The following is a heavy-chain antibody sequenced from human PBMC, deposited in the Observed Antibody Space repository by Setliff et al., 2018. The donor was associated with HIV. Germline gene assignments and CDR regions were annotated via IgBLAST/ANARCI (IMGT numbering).Heavy chain of an antibody. CDR1: GFTFSSYG. CDR3: ARSVIGYYYYGMDV. D-gene: IGHD3-10*01. Sequence: GGSLRLSCAASGFTFSSYGMNWVRQAPGKGLEWVAFIRYDGNNKYYADSVKGRFTISRDNSKNTLYVQMNSLRAEDTAVYYCARSVIGYYYYGMDVWGQGTLVTVSS. V-gene: IGHV3-30*02. CDR2: IRYDGNNK. J-gene: IGHJ6*02.